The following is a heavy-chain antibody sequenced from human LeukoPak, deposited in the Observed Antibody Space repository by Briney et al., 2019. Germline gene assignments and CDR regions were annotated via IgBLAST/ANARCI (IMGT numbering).Heavy chain of an antibody. CDR1: GFTVSSNY. CDR3: ARARCDTCGYGS. Sequence: GGSLRLSCAASGFTVSSNYMSWVRQAPGKGLEWVAVMYSAGHTYYAGSVRGRFTISRDTSTNTLSLQMNSLRAEDTAGYYCARARCDTCGYGSWGQGTLVTVSS. CDR2: MYSAGHT. D-gene: IGHD3-22*01. J-gene: IGHJ5*02. V-gene: IGHV3-66*02.